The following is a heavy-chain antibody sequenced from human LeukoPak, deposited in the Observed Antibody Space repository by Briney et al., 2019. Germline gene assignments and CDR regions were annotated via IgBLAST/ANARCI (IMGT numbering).Heavy chain of an antibody. CDR2: TYYMSKWYD. V-gene: IGHV6-1*01. CDR1: GDSVSSNSDA. J-gene: IGHJ2*01. CDR3: ARWAHVPEYLDL. D-gene: IGHD3-10*02. Sequence: PSQTLSLTCAISGDSVSSNSDAWVWIRQSPSRGLEWLGRTYYMSKWYDEYTVSVKSRITISPDTSKNQFSLQLNSVTPEDTAVYYCARWAHVPEYLDLWGRGTLVTVSS.